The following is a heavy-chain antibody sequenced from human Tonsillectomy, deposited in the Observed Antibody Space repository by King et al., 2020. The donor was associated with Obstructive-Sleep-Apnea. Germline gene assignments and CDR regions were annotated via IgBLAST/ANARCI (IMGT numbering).Heavy chain of an antibody. CDR3: ATASNSYGHRHFDY. D-gene: IGHD5-18*01. V-gene: IGHV3-48*04. J-gene: IGHJ4*02. CDR2: ISSSSSTI. CDR1: GFTFSSYS. Sequence: VQLVESGGGLVQPGGSLRLSCAASGFTFSSYSMNWVRQAPGKGLEWVSYISSSSSTIYYADSVKGRFTISRDNAKNSLYLQMNSLRAEDTAVYYCATASNSYGHRHFDYWGQGTLVTVSS.